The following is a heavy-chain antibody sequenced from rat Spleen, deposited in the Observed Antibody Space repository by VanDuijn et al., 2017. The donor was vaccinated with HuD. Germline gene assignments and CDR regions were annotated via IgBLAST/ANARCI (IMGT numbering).Heavy chain of an antibody. CDR3: ARAGSAAISLGNWFAY. D-gene: IGHD1-2*01. V-gene: IGHV2S30*01. CDR2: MYYDGDT. Sequence: QVQLKESGPGLVQPSQTLSLTCTVSGFSLISYSVSWVRQPSGKGPEWMGRMYYDGDTAYNSSLTSRLSISRDTSKSQVFLSMSSLQTEDTATYYCARAGSAAISLGNWFAYWGQGTLVTVSS. J-gene: IGHJ3*01. CDR1: GFSLISYS.